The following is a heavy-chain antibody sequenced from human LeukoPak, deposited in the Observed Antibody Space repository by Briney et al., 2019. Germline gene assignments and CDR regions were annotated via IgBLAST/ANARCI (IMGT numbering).Heavy chain of an antibody. V-gene: IGHV3-53*01. CDR1: GFIVSTKY. CDR3: ARGSRTYCGGDCYDF. Sequence: GGSLRLSCAASGFIVSTKYMSWVRQAPGKGLEWVSVIYSGGTTYYADSVKGRFTISRDNTKNTLYLQMNSLRAEDTAMYYCARGSRTYCGGDCYDFWGQGTLVTVSS. CDR2: IYSGGTT. D-gene: IGHD2-21*01. J-gene: IGHJ4*02.